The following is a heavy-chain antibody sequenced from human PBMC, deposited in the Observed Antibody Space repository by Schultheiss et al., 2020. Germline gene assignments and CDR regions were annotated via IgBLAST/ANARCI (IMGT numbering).Heavy chain of an antibody. J-gene: IGHJ4*02. D-gene: IGHD1-7*01. V-gene: IGHV3-74*01. CDR3: ARGNSGSRFDY. Sequence: GGSLRLSCAASGFSLSTYWMHWVRQAPGKGLVWVSRINSDGRVTNYADSVKGRFTISRDSAKNTLYLQMTSLRAEDTAVYYCARGNSGSRFDYWGQGALVTVSS. CDR2: INSDGRVT. CDR1: GFSLSTYW.